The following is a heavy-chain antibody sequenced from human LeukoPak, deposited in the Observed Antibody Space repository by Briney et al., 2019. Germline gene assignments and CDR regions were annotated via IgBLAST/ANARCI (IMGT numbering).Heavy chain of an antibody. Sequence: GGSLRLSCAASGFTFSSYAMSWVRQAPGKGLEWVSATSGSGGSTYYADSVKGRFTISRDNSKNTLYLQMNSLRAEDTAVYYCARPPSSRVDPWGQGTLVTVSS. CDR2: TSGSGGST. V-gene: IGHV3-23*01. J-gene: IGHJ5*02. CDR3: ARPPSSRVDP. D-gene: IGHD2-2*01. CDR1: GFTFSSYA.